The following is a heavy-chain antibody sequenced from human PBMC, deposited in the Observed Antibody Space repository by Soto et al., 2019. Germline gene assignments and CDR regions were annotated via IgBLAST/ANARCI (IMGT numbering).Heavy chain of an antibody. CDR1: GFTFSSYS. D-gene: IGHD2-15*01. Sequence: VGSLRLSCAASGFTFSSYSMNWVRQAPGKGLEWVSYISSSSSTIYYADSVKGRFTISRDNAKNSLYLQMNSLRAEDTAVYYCARLGYCSGGSGYSEQNPFDYWGQGTLVTV. CDR3: ARLGYCSGGSGYSEQNPFDY. J-gene: IGHJ4*02. CDR2: ISSSSSTI. V-gene: IGHV3-48*01.